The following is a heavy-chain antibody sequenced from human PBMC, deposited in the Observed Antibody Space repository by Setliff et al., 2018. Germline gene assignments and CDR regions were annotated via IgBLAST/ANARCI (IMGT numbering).Heavy chain of an antibody. Sequence: ASVKVSCKASGGTFSSYDISWVRQAPGKGLEWMGGFDPEDGETIYAQKFQGRVTMTEDTSTDTAYMELSSLRSEDTAVYYCAADYYDSSGYGYWGQGTLVTVSS. CDR2: FDPEDGET. CDR1: GGTFSSYD. D-gene: IGHD3-22*01. CDR3: AADYYDSSGYGY. V-gene: IGHV1-24*01. J-gene: IGHJ4*02.